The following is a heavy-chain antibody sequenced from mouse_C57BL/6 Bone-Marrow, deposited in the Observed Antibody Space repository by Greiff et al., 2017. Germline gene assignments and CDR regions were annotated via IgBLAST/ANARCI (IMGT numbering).Heavy chain of an antibody. CDR1: GYAFTNYL. D-gene: IGHD2-5*01. CDR3: LIAYYSNVQAWFAY. Sequence: VQLQQSGAELVRPGTSVKVSCKASGYAFTNYLIEWVKQRPGQGLEWIGVINPGSGGTNYNEKFKGKATLTADKSSSTAYMQLSSLTSDDSAVYFCLIAYYSNVQAWFAYWGQGTLVTVSA. CDR2: INPGSGGT. J-gene: IGHJ3*01. V-gene: IGHV1-54*01.